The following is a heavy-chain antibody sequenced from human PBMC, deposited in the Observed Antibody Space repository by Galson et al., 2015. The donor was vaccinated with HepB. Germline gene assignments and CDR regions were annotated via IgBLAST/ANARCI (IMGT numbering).Heavy chain of an antibody. Sequence: SVKVSCKASGYTFTGYYMHWVRQAPGQGLEWMGWINPNSGGTNYAQKFQGWVTMTRDTSISTAYMELSRLRSDDTAVYYCATTLHYYYDSSGYYSRDAFDIWGQGTMVTVSS. CDR1: GYTFTGYY. D-gene: IGHD3-22*01. V-gene: IGHV1-2*04. J-gene: IGHJ3*02. CDR2: INPNSGGT. CDR3: ATTLHYYYDSSGYYSRDAFDI.